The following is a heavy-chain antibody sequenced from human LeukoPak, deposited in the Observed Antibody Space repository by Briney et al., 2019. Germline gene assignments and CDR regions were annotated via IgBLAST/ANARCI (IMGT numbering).Heavy chain of an antibody. Sequence: GGSLRLSCAASGFTFRSYAMSWVRQAPGKGLEWVSAISGSGGSTYYADSVKGRFTISRDNSKNTLYLQMNSLRAEDTAVYYCAKDGGYGDYVSVDWFDPWGQGTLVTVSS. CDR3: AKDGGYGDYVSVDWFDP. CDR2: ISGSGGST. J-gene: IGHJ5*02. V-gene: IGHV3-23*01. D-gene: IGHD4-17*01. CDR1: GFTFRSYA.